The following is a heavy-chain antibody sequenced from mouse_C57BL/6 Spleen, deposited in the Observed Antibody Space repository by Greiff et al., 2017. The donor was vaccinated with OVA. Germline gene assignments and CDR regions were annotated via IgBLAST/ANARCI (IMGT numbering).Heavy chain of an antibody. Sequence: VQLQQSGAELVRPGTSVKVSCKASGYAFTNYLIEWVKQRPGQGLEWIGVINPGSGGTNYNEKFKGKATLTADKSSSTAYMQLSSLTSEDSAVYFCARSGYGSSYRGYYFDYWGQGTTLTVSS. D-gene: IGHD1-1*01. CDR2: INPGSGGT. J-gene: IGHJ2*01. V-gene: IGHV1-54*01. CDR3: ARSGYGSSYRGYYFDY. CDR1: GYAFTNYL.